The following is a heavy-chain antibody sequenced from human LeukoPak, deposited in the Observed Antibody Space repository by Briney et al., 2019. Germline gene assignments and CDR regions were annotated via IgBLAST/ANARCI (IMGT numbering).Heavy chain of an antibody. J-gene: IGHJ6*03. V-gene: IGHV3-7*01. CDR2: IKQDGSEK. CDR3: ARVWYGSGSLYQYYYYINV. Sequence: GGSLRLSCAASGFTFSGYWMNWVRQAPGKGLEWVANIKQDGSEKYYVDSVKGRCTISRDNAKKSLYLQMNSLRAEDTAVYYCARVWYGSGSLYQYYYYINVWGKGTTVTISS. D-gene: IGHD3-10*01. CDR1: GFTFSGYW.